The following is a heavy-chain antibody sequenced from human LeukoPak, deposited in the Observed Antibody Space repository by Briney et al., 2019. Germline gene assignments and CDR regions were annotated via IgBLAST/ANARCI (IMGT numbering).Heavy chain of an antibody. CDR1: GGSISSGGYY. CDR3: ARESIAVDSYDY. CDR2: IYYSGST. D-gene: IGHD6-19*01. J-gene: IGHJ4*02. V-gene: IGHV4-31*03. Sequence: SQTLSLTCTVSGGSISSGGYYWSWIRQHPGKGLEWIGYIYYSGSTYYNPSLKSRVTISVDTSKNQFSLKLSSVTAADTAMYYCARESIAVDSYDYWGQGTLVTVSS.